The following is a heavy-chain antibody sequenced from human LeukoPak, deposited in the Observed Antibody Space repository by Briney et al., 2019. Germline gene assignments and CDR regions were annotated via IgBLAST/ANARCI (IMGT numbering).Heavy chain of an antibody. V-gene: IGHV4-34*01. CDR1: GGSFSGYY. CDR2: INHSGST. D-gene: IGHD3-10*01. CDR3: ARGGMVRGVIRGDY. Sequence: PSETLSLTCAVYGGSFSGYYWSWIRQPPGKGLEWIGEINHSGSTNYNPSLKSRVTISVDTSKNQFSLKLSSVTAADTAVYYCARGGMVRGVIRGDYWGQGTLVTVSS. J-gene: IGHJ4*02.